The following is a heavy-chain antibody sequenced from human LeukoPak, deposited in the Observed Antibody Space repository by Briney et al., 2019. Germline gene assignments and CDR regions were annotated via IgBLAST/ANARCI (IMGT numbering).Heavy chain of an antibody. CDR1: GYTFTGNY. D-gene: IGHD2-2*01. CDR2: INPNSGGT. CDR3: AREYCSSTSCCGNWFDP. Sequence: ASVKVSCKASGYTFTGNYMHWVRQAPGQGLEWMGWINPNSGGTNYAQKFQGRVTMTRDTSISTAYMELSRLRSDDTAVYYCAREYCSSTSCCGNWFDPWGQGTLVTVSS. V-gene: IGHV1-2*02. J-gene: IGHJ5*02.